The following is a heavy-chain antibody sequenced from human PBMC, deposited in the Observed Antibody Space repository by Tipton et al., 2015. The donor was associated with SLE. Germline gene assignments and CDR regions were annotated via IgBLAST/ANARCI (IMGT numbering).Heavy chain of an antibody. CDR2: IYSGGST. V-gene: IGHV3-53*05. CDR1: GFTVSSNY. Sequence: SLRLSCAASGFTVSSNYMSWVRQAPGKGLEWVSVIYSGGSTYYADSVKGRFTISRDNSENTLYLQMNSLRAEDTAVYYCARESTVTTSDYWGQGTLVTVSS. D-gene: IGHD4-17*01. J-gene: IGHJ4*02. CDR3: ARESTVTTSDY.